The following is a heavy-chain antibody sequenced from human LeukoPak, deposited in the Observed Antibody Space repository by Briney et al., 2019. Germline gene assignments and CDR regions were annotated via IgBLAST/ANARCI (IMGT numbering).Heavy chain of an antibody. CDR2: IYYSGST. CDR1: GGSVSSGTYY. V-gene: IGHV4-61*01. CDR3: ARGGSGWYYFDY. Sequence: PSETLSLTCTVSGGSVSSGTYYWSWIRQPPGKGLEWIGYIYYSGSTNYNPSLKSRVTISVDTSKNQFSLKLSSETAADTAVYYCARGGSGWYYFDYWGQGTLVTVSS. D-gene: IGHD6-19*01. J-gene: IGHJ4*02.